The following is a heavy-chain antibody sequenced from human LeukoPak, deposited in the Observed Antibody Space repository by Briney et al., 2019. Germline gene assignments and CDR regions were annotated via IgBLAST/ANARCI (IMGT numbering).Heavy chain of an antibody. CDR1: GYSFTSHW. D-gene: IGHD5-12*01. Sequence: GESLKVSCKGSGYSFTSHWIGWVRQMPGKGLEWMGIIYPGDSDTRYSPSFQGQVTISADKSISTAYLQWSSLKASDTAMYYCARPSGYSGYDLYYFDYWGQGTLVTVSS. CDR2: IYPGDSDT. J-gene: IGHJ4*02. CDR3: ARPSGYSGYDLYYFDY. V-gene: IGHV5-51*01.